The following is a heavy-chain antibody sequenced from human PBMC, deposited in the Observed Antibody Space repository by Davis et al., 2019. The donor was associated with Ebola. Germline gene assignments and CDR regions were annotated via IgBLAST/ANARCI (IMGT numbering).Heavy chain of an antibody. CDR1: GYTFTGHY. J-gene: IGHJ4*02. CDR2: INPNSGGT. Sequence: ASVQVSCKASGYTFTGHYMHWVRQAPGQGLEWMGWINPNSGGTNYAQKFQGRVTMTRDTSISTAYMELSRLRSDDTAVYYCARDSKSSGIDYWGQGTLVTVSS. V-gene: IGHV1-2*02. D-gene: IGHD6-19*01. CDR3: ARDSKSSGIDY.